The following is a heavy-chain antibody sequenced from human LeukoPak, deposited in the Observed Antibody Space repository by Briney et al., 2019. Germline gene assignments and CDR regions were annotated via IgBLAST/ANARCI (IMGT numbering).Heavy chain of an antibody. V-gene: IGHV4-34*01. CDR1: GGSFSGYY. CDR3: ARLERWLHGGQGVRDY. CDR2: INHSGST. Sequence: SETLSLTCAVYGGSFSGYYWSWIRQPPGKGLEWIGEINHSGSTNYNPSLKSRVTISVDTSKNQFSLKLSSVTAADTAVYYCARLERWLHGGQGVRDYWGQGTLVTVSS. D-gene: IGHD5-24*01. J-gene: IGHJ4*02.